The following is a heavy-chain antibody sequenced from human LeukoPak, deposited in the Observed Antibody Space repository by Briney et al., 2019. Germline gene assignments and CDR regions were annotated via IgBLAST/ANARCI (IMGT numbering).Heavy chain of an antibody. CDR1: GFTFSGYG. J-gene: IGHJ5*02. CDR2: IRYDGINK. D-gene: IGHD3-22*01. Sequence: PGGSLRLSCAASGFTFSGYGVHWVRQPPGKGLEWVAFIRYDGINKYYADSVKGRFTISRDNSKNTLYLQMNSLRAEDTAVYYCAKDHGQHYYDRKLARGDWFDPWGQGTLVTVSS. CDR3: AKDHGQHYYDRKLARGDWFDP. V-gene: IGHV3-30*02.